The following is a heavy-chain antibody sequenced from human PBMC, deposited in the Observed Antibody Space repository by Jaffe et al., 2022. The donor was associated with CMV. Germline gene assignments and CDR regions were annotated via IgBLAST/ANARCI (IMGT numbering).Heavy chain of an antibody. V-gene: IGHV3-15*01. CDR2: IKSKIDSGTI. J-gene: IGHJ5*02. D-gene: IGHD3-22*01. CDR3: AKERSGFYSVGWFDP. CDR1: GFTFTNAW. Sequence: EVQLVASGGGLVKPGGSLRLSCAASGFTFTNAWMTWVRQAPGKGLEWVGRIKSKIDSGTIEYAAPFKGRFTISRDDSENTLFLQMNSLEIEDTAVYYCAKERSGFYSVGWFDPWGQGTLVTVSS.